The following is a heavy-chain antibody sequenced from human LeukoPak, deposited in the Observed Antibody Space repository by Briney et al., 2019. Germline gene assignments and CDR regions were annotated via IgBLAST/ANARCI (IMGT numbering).Heavy chain of an antibody. Sequence: GGSLRLSCAASGFTFTYFAMTWVRQAPGKGLEWVSTISCSGGSTYYADSVKGRFTISKDNSKNTLYLQMNNLRAEDTAVYYCAKDWALRAAGSFDYWGQGTLVTVSS. CDR1: GFTFTYFA. CDR3: AKDWALRAAGSFDY. CDR2: ISCSGGST. J-gene: IGHJ4*02. V-gene: IGHV3-23*01. D-gene: IGHD6-13*01.